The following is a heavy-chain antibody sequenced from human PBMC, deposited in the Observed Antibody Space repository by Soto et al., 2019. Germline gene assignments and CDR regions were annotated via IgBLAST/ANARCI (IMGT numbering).Heavy chain of an antibody. CDR2: IVVGSGNT. J-gene: IGHJ4*02. Sequence: SVKVSCKASGFTFTSSAVQWVRQARGQRLEWIGWIVVGSGNTNYAQKFQEGVTITRDMSTSTAYMELSSLRSEDTAVYYCAAIERITMIVGYWGQGTLVTVSS. CDR3: AAIERITMIVGY. D-gene: IGHD3-22*01. CDR1: GFTFTSSA. V-gene: IGHV1-58*01.